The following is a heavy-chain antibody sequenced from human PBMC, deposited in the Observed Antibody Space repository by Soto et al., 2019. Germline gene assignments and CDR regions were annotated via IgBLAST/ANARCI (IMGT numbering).Heavy chain of an antibody. CDR2: IYYSGST. J-gene: IGHJ6*02. V-gene: IGHV4-31*03. Sequence: SETLSLTCTVSGGSISSGGYYWSWIRQHPGKGLEWVGYIYYSGSTYYNPSLKSRVTISVDTSKNQFSLKLSSVTAADTAVYYCARALTDCSGAGCYNPCYYGMDVWGQGTTVTVSS. CDR1: GGSISSGGYY. CDR3: ARALTDCSGAGCYNPCYYGMDV. D-gene: IGHD2-15*01.